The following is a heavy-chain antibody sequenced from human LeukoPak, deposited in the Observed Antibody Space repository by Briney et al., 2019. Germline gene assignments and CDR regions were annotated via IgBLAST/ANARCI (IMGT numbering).Heavy chain of an antibody. CDR1: GYTFTSYG. D-gene: IGHD3-22*01. Sequence: ASVKVSCKASGYTFTSYGIGWVRQAPGQGLEWMGWISAYNGNTNYAQKFQGRVTMTTDTSTSTAYMELRSLRSDDTAVYYCARAPRYYYDSSGYYYLDYWGQGTLVTVSS. V-gene: IGHV1-18*01. CDR2: ISAYNGNT. J-gene: IGHJ4*02. CDR3: ARAPRYYYDSSGYYYLDY.